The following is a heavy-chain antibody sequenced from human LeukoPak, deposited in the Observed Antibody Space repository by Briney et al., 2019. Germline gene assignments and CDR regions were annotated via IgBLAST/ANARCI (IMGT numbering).Heavy chain of an antibody. CDR2: INSDGSRT. V-gene: IGHV3-74*01. CDR3: AREVGDYYDSSGSFGY. D-gene: IGHD3-22*01. CDR1: GFTFSGYW. Sequence: GGSLRLSCAASGFTFSGYWMHWVRQAPGKGLVWVSRINSDGSRTIYADSVKGRFTISRDSAKNTLYLQMNSLRAEDTAVYYCAREVGDYYDSSGSFGYWGQGTLVTVSS. J-gene: IGHJ4*02.